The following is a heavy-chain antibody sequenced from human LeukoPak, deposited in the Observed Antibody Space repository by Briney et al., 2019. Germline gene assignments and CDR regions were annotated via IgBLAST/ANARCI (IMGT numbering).Heavy chain of an antibody. D-gene: IGHD3-3*01. J-gene: IGHJ4*02. CDR1: GGTFSSYA. V-gene: IGHV1-69*13. Sequence: SVKVSCKASGGTFSSYAISWVRQAPGQGLEWMGGIIPIFGTANYAQKFQGGVTITADESTSTAYMELSSLRSEDTAVYYCASFVLRFLEWFEYYFDYWGQGTLVTVSS. CDR2: IIPIFGTA. CDR3: ASFVLRFLEWFEYYFDY.